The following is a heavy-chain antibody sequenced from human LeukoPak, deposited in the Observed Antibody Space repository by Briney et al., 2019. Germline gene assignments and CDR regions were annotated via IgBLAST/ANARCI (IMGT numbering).Heavy chain of an antibody. CDR2: ISSSGSTI. Sequence: GGSLRLSCAASGFTFSSYEMNWVRQAPGKGLEWVSYISSSGSTIYYADSVKGRFTISRDNAKNSLYLQMNSLRAEDTAVYYCARETPYGSGSYPLYYWVQGTMVNVA. CDR3: ARETPYGSGSYPLYY. J-gene: IGHJ4*02. CDR1: GFTFSSYE. D-gene: IGHD3-10*01. V-gene: IGHV3-48*03.